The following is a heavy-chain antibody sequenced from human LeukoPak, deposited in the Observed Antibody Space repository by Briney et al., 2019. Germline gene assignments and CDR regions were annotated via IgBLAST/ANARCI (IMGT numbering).Heavy chain of an antibody. CDR2: INYSGST. Sequence: KPSETLSLTCTVSGGSISSGSSSWGWVRQPPGKGLEWIGNINYSGSTYYNPSLKSRVTISVDTSKSQSSLKLSSVTAADTAVYYCARRDSAYGARLDYWGQGTLVTVSS. CDR3: ARRDSAYGARLDY. J-gene: IGHJ4*02. CDR1: GGSISSGSSS. D-gene: IGHD5-12*01. V-gene: IGHV4-39*01.